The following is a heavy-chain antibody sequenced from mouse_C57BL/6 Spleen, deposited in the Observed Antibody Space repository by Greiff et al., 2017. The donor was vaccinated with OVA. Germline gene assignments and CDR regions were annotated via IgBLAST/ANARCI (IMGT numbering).Heavy chain of an antibody. D-gene: IGHD1-1*01. J-gene: IGHJ2*01. V-gene: IGHV1-55*01. CDR2: IYPGSGST. Sequence: QVQLQQSGAELVKPGASVKMSCKASGYAFTSYWLTWVKQRPGQGLEWIGDIYPGSGSTHYHEKFKSKATLTVDTSSSTAYMQLSSLTSEDSAVYYCANYGSSYDYCDYWGQGTTLTVSS. CDR1: GYAFTSYW. CDR3: ANYGSSYDYCDY.